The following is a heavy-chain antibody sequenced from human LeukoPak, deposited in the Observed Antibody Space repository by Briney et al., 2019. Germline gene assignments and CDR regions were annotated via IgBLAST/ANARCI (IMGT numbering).Heavy chain of an antibody. D-gene: IGHD3-16*01. Sequence: GGSLRLSCAASGFTFSSYWMHWVRQAPGKGLVWVSRINSDGSSTSYADSVKGRFTISRDNAKNTLYLQMNSLRAEDTAVYYCARGGPGLAFDIWGQGTMVTVSS. J-gene: IGHJ3*02. V-gene: IGHV3-74*01. CDR3: ARGGPGLAFDI. CDR1: GFTFSSYW. CDR2: INSDGSST.